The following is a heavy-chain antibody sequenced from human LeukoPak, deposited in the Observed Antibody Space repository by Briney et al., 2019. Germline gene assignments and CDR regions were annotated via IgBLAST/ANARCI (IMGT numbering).Heavy chain of an antibody. J-gene: IGHJ4*02. V-gene: IGHV1-2*06. Sequence: ASVKVSCKASGYTFTGYYMHWVRQAPGQGLEWMGRINPNSGGTNYAQKFQGRVIMTRDTSISTAYMELSRLRSDDTAVYYCAPGDYYGSGSYQFDYWGQGTLVTVSS. CDR1: GYTFTGYY. CDR3: APGDYYGSGSYQFDY. CDR2: INPNSGGT. D-gene: IGHD3-10*01.